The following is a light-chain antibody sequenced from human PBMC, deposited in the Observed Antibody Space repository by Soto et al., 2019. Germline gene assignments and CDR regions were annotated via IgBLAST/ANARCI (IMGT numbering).Light chain of an antibody. J-gene: IGKJ4*01. V-gene: IGKV3-20*01. CDR3: QQSGSPAPT. Sequence: IVLTQSPDTLSLSPGEGATLSCRASQTVNRSYLAWYQQKPGQAPRLLIFGTSNRATGIPDRFSGSGSGTDFTFTVSRLEPEDFAVYYCQQSGSPAPTFGGGTRLEIK. CDR2: GTS. CDR1: QTVNRSY.